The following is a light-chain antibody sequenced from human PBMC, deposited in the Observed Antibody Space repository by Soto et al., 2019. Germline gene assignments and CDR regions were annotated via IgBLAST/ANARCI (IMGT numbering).Light chain of an antibody. Sequence: QSALTQPASVSGSPGQSITISCTGTSSDVGEYNSVSWYQQHPGKAPKLIIYEVTNRPSGVSDRLSGSKSGNTASLTISGFQAEDEADYYCSSYTSSSTYVFGVGTKLTVL. CDR2: EVT. V-gene: IGLV2-14*01. J-gene: IGLJ1*01. CDR1: SSDVGEYNS. CDR3: SSYTSSSTYV.